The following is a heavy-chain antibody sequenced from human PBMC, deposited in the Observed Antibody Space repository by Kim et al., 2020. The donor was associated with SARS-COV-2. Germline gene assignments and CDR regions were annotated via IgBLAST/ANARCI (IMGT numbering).Heavy chain of an antibody. Sequence: GGSLRLSCAASGFTFSSYAMSWVRQAPGKGLEWVSAISGSGGSTYYADSVKGRFTISRDNSKNTLYLQMNSLRAEDTAVYYCAKAGVYYYGSGSNYFDYWGQGTLVTVSS. J-gene: IGHJ4*02. CDR2: ISGSGGST. D-gene: IGHD3-10*01. CDR1: GFTFSSYA. CDR3: AKAGVYYYGSGSNYFDY. V-gene: IGHV3-23*01.